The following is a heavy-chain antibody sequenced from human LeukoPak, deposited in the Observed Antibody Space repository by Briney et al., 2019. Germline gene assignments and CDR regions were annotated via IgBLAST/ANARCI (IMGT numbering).Heavy chain of an antibody. J-gene: IGHJ4*02. CDR3: ARDPGYSGIDY. Sequence: SETLSLTCTISGASISNYYWSWIRQPPGKGLEWIGYISSSGSTNYNPSLWTRVTISVDTSNNQFSLELSSVTAADTAVYYCARDPGYSGIDYWGQGTLVTVSS. D-gene: IGHD5-12*01. CDR1: GASISNYY. CDR2: ISSSGST. V-gene: IGHV4-59*01.